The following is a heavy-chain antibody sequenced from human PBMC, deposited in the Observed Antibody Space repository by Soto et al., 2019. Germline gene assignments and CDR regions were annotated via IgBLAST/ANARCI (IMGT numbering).Heavy chain of an antibody. V-gene: IGHV4-39*01. D-gene: IGHD3-9*01. Sequence: TLSLTCTVSGGSISSSSYYWGWILQPPGNGLEWIGSIYYSGSTYHNPSLKSRVTISVDTSKNQFSLKLSSVTAADTAVYYCARHIRVLRYFDWLSPFDYWGQGTLVTVSS. CDR3: ARHIRVLRYFDWLSPFDY. CDR1: GGSISSSSYY. J-gene: IGHJ4*02. CDR2: IYYSGST.